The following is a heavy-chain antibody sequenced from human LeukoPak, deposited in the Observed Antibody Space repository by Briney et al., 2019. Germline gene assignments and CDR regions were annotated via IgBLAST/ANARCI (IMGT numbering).Heavy chain of an antibody. CDR2: ISGSGGST. Sequence: RGSLRLSCAASGFTFSTYAMSWVRQAPGKGLEWVSGISGSGGSTYYADSVKGRFTISRDNSKNTLYLQMNSLRAEDTAVYYCAKGIVPAPNGAFDIWGQGTMVTVSS. D-gene: IGHD2-2*01. CDR1: GFTFSTYA. V-gene: IGHV3-23*01. CDR3: AKGIVPAPNGAFDI. J-gene: IGHJ3*02.